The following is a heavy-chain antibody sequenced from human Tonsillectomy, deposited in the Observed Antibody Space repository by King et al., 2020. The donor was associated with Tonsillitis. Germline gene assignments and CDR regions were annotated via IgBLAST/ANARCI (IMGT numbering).Heavy chain of an antibody. CDR3: AKFRGATDHYYHHMDV. V-gene: IGHV3-23*04. J-gene: IGHJ6*03. CDR2: TSGSGGST. D-gene: IGHD1-26*01. Sequence: VQLVESGGGLVQPGGSLRLSCAASGFTFRTYAMTWVRQPPGKGLEWVSGTSGSGGSTYYADFVKGRFTISRDNSKNTLYLQMNSLRAEDTAIYYCAKFRGATDHYYHHMDVWGKGTTVTVSS. CDR1: GFTFRTYA.